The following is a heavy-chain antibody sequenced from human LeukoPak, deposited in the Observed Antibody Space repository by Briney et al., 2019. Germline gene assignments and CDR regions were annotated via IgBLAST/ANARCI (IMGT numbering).Heavy chain of an antibody. Sequence: ASVKVSCKASAYIFTPYYIHWVRQAPGQGLEWMGWINPNSGGTNYALKFRGRVTMTRDTSISTASMELSRLISDDTAVYYCARPQDHGGNVENFDIWGQGTMVTVSS. CDR1: AYIFTPYY. CDR3: ARPQDHGGNVENFDI. J-gene: IGHJ3*02. V-gene: IGHV1-2*02. D-gene: IGHD4-23*01. CDR2: INPNSGGT.